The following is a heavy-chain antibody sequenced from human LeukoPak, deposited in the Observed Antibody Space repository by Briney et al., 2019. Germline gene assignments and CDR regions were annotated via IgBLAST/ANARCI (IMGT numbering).Heavy chain of an antibody. CDR3: ARGGITMSGYPPTY. J-gene: IGHJ4*02. Sequence: PVASVKVSCKASGYTFTGHYMQWVRQAPGQGLEWMGWINPNSGGTNYAQKFQGRVTMTRDTSISTGYMELSGLRSDDTAVYYCARGGITMSGYPPTYWGQGTPVTVSS. CDR1: GYTFTGHY. CDR2: INPNSGGT. D-gene: IGHD3-10*02. V-gene: IGHV1-2*02.